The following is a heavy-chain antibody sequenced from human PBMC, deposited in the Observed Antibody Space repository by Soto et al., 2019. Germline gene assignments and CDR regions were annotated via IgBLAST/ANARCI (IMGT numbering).Heavy chain of an antibody. J-gene: IGHJ2*01. D-gene: IGHD4-17*01. V-gene: IGHV1-69*08. CDR1: GGTFSSHT. Sequence: QDQLVQSGAEVKKPGSSVKVSCKASGGTFSSHTFSWVRQAPGPGLEWMGRIIPALGTATYAQKFQGRVTITADESATTVYMELNSLRSEDTAVYYCARPDFGDYWYFDLWGRGTLVTVSS. CDR3: ARPDFGDYWYFDL. CDR2: IIPALGTA.